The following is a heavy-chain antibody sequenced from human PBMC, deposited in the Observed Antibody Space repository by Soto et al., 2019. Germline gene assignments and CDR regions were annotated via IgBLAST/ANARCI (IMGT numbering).Heavy chain of an antibody. J-gene: IGHJ6*02. Sequence: GGSLRLSCAASGFTFSNAWMNWVRQAPGKGLEWVGRIKSKTDGGTTDYAAPVKGRFTISRDDSKNTLYLQMNSLKTEDTAVYYCTTDPSGGYYYYYYGMDVWGQGTTVTVSS. CDR2: IKSKTDGGTT. CDR1: GFTFSNAW. V-gene: IGHV3-15*07. CDR3: TTDPSGGYYYYYYGMDV.